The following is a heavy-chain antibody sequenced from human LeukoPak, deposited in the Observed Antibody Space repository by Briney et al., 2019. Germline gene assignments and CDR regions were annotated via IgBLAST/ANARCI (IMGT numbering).Heavy chain of an antibody. CDR2: ISGSGAGT. D-gene: IGHD6-13*01. V-gene: IGHV3-23*01. Sequence: GGSLRLSCAASGFTFSSYAMSWIRQAPGKGLEWVSAISGSGAGTDYADSVKGRFTISRDNSKSTLYLQMNSLRAEDTAVYYCAKGLSSPNPLFDYWGQGTLVTVSS. J-gene: IGHJ4*02. CDR3: AKGLSSPNPLFDY. CDR1: GFTFSSYA.